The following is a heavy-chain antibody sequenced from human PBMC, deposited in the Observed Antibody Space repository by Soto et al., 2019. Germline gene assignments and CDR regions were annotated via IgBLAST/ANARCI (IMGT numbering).Heavy chain of an antibody. J-gene: IGHJ5*02. CDR1: GGSFSRYY. V-gene: IGHV4-34*01. CDR2: INHSGST. CDR3: ARGERRLIGTWFDP. D-gene: IGHD5-12*01. Sequence: QVQLQQWGAGLLKPSETLSLTCDVYGGSFSRYYWNWIRQPPGKGLEWLGEINHSGSTNYNPSLESRVTKTLGPSKTQVPLKVTPGTAADTAVYYCARGERRLIGTWFDPWGQGTLVTVSS.